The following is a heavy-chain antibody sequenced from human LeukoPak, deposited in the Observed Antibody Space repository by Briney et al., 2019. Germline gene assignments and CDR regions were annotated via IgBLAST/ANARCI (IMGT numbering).Heavy chain of an antibody. CDR2: ISGSGGST. J-gene: IGHJ5*02. Sequence: GGSLRLSCAASGFTFSSYAMSWVRQGPGKGLEWVSAISGSGGSTYYADSVKGRFTISRDNSKNTLYLQMNSLRAEDTAVYYCAKDTYFDWFVWFDPWGQGTLVTVSS. CDR1: GFTFSSYA. CDR3: AKDTYFDWFVWFDP. D-gene: IGHD3-9*01. V-gene: IGHV3-23*01.